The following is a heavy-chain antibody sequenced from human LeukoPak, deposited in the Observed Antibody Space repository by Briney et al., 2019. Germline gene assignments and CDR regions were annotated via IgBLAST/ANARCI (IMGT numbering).Heavy chain of an antibody. Sequence: PSETLSLTCTVSGASISSYYWSWIRQPPGKGLEWIGYLHSDGSTNYNPSLKSRVSTSVDTSKNQFTLKLRSLTAADTAIYYCARFGTFGDNWFDPWGQGALVTVSS. CDR3: ARFGTFGDNWFDP. CDR1: GASISSYY. V-gene: IGHV4-59*01. CDR2: LHSDGST. J-gene: IGHJ5*02. D-gene: IGHD3-10*01.